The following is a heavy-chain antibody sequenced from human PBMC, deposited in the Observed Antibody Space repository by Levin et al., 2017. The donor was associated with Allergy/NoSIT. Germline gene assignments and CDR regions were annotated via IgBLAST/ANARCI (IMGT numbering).Heavy chain of an antibody. J-gene: IGHJ4*02. Sequence: GSLRLSCTVSGGSISSYYWSWIRQPAGKGLEWIGRIYTSGSTNYNPSLKSRVTMSVDTSKNQFSLKLSSVTAADTAVYYCARAGPYYDFWSGYFPDYWGQGTLVTVSS. V-gene: IGHV4-4*07. CDR1: GGSISSYY. CDR3: ARAGPYYDFWSGYFPDY. CDR2: IYTSGST. D-gene: IGHD3-3*01.